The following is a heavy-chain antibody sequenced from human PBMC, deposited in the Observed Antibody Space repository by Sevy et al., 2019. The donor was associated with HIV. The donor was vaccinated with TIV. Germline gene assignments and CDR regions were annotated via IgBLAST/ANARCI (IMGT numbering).Heavy chain of an antibody. J-gene: IGHJ6*02. CDR1: GFNVGDYV. D-gene: IGHD3-10*01. V-gene: IGHV3-49*03. CDR2: IRSKAYGETR. CDR3: TRAMYYHDSGSYYGMDV. Sequence: GGSLRLSCRASGFNVGDYVMYWFRQAPGKGLDWVGFIRSKAYGETREYAASVKGRVTISREDSKGIAYLQMHRLKTEDTGRYYCTRAMYYHDSGSYYGMDVWGQGTTVTVSS.